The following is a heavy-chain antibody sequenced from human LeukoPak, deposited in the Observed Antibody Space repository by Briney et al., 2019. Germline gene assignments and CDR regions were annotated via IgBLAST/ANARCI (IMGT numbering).Heavy chain of an antibody. Sequence: ASVKVSCKASGYTFTSYGISWVRQAPGQGLEWMGGIIPIFGTANYAQKFQGRVTITADESTSTAYMELSSLRSEDTAVYYCARDYGDYRYWFDPWGQGTLVTVSS. D-gene: IGHD4-17*01. V-gene: IGHV1-69*13. CDR2: IIPIFGTA. CDR3: ARDYGDYRYWFDP. CDR1: GYTFTSYG. J-gene: IGHJ5*02.